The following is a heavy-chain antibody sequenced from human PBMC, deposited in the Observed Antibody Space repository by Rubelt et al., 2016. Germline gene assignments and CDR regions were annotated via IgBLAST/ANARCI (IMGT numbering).Heavy chain of an antibody. CDR2: ISSGSTYI. V-gene: IGHV3-21*01. Sequence: GEGLEWVSSISSGSTYIYHADSVKGRFTISRDNAKNSLYLQMNSLRGEDTAVYYCARPRYCSGGTCNFDYWGQGSLVTVSS. D-gene: IGHD2-15*01. CDR3: ARPRYCSGGTCNFDY. J-gene: IGHJ4*02.